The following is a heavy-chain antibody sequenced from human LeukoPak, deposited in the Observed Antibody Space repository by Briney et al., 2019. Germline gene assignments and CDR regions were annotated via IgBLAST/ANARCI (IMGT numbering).Heavy chain of an antibody. V-gene: IGHV1-18*01. D-gene: IGHD3-10*01. CDR2: ISAYNGNT. J-gene: IGHJ4*02. CDR3: ARAGPTYYYGSGSYYHPFDY. CDR1: GYTFTSYG. Sequence: ASVKVSCKASGYTFTSYGISWVRQAPGQGLEWMGWISAYNGNTNYAQKLQGRVTMTTDTSTSTAYMELRSLRSDDTAVYFCARAGPTYYYGSGSYYHPFDYWGQGTLVTVSS.